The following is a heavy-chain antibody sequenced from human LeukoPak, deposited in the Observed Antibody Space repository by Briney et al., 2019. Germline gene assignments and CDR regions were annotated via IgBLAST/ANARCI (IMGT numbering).Heavy chain of an antibody. CDR3: ARDAGGYYLGYYYYYMDV. CDR1: GGSISSYY. D-gene: IGHD3-10*01. V-gene: IGHV4-59*01. J-gene: IGHJ6*03. CDR2: IYYSGST. Sequence: PSETLSLTCTVSGGSISSYYWSWIRQPPGKGLEWIGYIYYSGSTNYNPSLKSRVTISVDTSKNQFSLKLSSVTAADTAVYYCARDAGGYYLGYYYYYMDVWGKGTTVTVSS.